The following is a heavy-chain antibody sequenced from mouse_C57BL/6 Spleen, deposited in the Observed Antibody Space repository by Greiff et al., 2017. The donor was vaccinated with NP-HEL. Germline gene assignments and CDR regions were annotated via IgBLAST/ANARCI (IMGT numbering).Heavy chain of an antibody. CDR1: GYTFTSYW. CDR3: ARNYYDSDWYVDV. V-gene: IGHV1-69*01. CDR2: IDPSDSYT. Sequence: QVQLQQPGAELVMPGASVKLSCKASGYTFTSYWMHWVKQRPGQGLEWIGEIDPSDSYTNYNQKFKGKSTLTVDKSSSTAYMQLSSLTSEDSAVYYCARNYYDSDWYVDVWGTGTTVTVSS. J-gene: IGHJ1*03. D-gene: IGHD1-1*01.